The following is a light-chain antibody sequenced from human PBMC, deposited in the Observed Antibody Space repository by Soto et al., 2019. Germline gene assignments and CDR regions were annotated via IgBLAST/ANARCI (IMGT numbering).Light chain of an antibody. CDR3: QQGHNITRT. CDR2: TAS. V-gene: IGKV1-39*01. Sequence: DIQMTQSPSSLSASVGDRVTITCWASQSINSNLNWYQQKPGKAPKLLIYTASSLQSGVPSRFSGSESGTDFTLTISSLQPEDFATYYCQQGHNITRTFGGGTKVAIK. CDR1: QSINSN. J-gene: IGKJ4*01.